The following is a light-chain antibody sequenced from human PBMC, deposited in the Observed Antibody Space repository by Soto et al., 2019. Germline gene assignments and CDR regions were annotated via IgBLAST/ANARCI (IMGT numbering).Light chain of an antibody. V-gene: IGKV1-5*03. CDR1: QSISNW. J-gene: IGKJ2*01. CDR2: KAS. CDR3: QHYNSLSHT. Sequence: DIQMTQSPSTLSASVGDTVTITCRASQSISNWLAWYQQKPGKAPKVLIYKASNLESGVPSRFSGSGSGTEFSLTISSLQPDDFATYYCQHYNSLSHTFGQGTKLEIK.